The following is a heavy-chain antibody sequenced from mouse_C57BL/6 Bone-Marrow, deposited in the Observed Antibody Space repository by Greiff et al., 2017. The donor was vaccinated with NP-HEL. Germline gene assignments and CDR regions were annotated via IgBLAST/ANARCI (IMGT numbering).Heavy chain of an antibody. CDR1: GYTFTDYY. CDR3: ASRGDDGYSLYYAMDY. Sequence: VQLQQSGPVLVKPGASVKMSYKASGYTFTDYYMNWVKQSHGKSLEWIGVIHPYNGGTSYNQKFKGQATLTVDKSSSTAYMELNSLTSEDSAVYYCASRGDDGYSLYYAMDYWGQGTSVTVSS. CDR2: IHPYNGGT. V-gene: IGHV1-19*01. J-gene: IGHJ4*01. D-gene: IGHD2-3*01.